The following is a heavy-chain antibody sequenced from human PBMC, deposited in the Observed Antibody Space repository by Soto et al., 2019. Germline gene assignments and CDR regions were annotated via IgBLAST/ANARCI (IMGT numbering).Heavy chain of an antibody. CDR2: ISGSGDYT. CDR3: AKNRGLQYYFDY. V-gene: IGHV3-23*01. Sequence: GSLRLSCAASGFTFDSYAMNWVRQAPGKGLEWVSTISGSGDYTYYTDSVKGRFTNSRDNSKNMMYLQMNSLRAEDTAVYYCAKNRGLQYYFDYWGQGTLVTVSS. J-gene: IGHJ4*02. CDR1: GFTFDSYA.